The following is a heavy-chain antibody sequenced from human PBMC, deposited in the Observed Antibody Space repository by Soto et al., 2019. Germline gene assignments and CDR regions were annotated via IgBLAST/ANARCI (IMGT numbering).Heavy chain of an antibody. D-gene: IGHD4-17*01. Sequence: QITLKESGPPLARPAQTLTLTCAFSGFSLTTTHMGVAWIRQTPGKALKWLTLIYWDDDKRYSPSPKNRLAISNDTSRNRVVLTITNITPDDTGTCFCAHAGDYDLTSFDPWRPGTLVNVSS. V-gene: IGHV2-5*02. J-gene: IGHJ5*02. CDR1: GFSLTTTHMG. CDR2: IYWDDDK. CDR3: AHAGDYDLTSFDP.